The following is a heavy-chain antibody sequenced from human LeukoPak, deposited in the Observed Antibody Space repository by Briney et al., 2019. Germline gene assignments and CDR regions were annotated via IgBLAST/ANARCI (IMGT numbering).Heavy chain of an antibody. CDR3: ASQRGTTVTTPIDY. V-gene: IGHV4-31*03. Sequence: SQTLSLTCTVSGGSISSGGYYWSWIRQHPGKGLEWIGYIYYSGSTYYNPSLKSRVTISVDTSKDQFSLKLSSVTAADTAVYYCASQRGTTVTTPIDYWGQGTLVTVSP. CDR1: GGSISSGGYY. D-gene: IGHD4-17*01. J-gene: IGHJ4*02. CDR2: IYYSGST.